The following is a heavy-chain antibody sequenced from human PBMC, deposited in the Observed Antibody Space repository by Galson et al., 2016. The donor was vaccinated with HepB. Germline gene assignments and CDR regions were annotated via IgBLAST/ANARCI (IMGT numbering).Heavy chain of an antibody. Sequence: SLRLSCAASGFTSTNYAMSWVRQAPGKGLKWVSTIGGRGDTIYYADSVKGRFTISRDNSKNTLYLQMNSLRAEDTAVYYCAKGRNYYDNRGYFADWGQGTLVTVSS. CDR1: GFTSTNYA. J-gene: IGHJ4*02. D-gene: IGHD3-22*01. V-gene: IGHV3-23*01. CDR3: AKGRNYYDNRGYFAD. CDR2: IGGRGDTI.